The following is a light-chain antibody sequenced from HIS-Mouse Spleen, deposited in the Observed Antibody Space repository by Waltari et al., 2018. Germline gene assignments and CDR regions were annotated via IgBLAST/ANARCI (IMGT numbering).Light chain of an antibody. CDR2: SNN. J-gene: IGLJ2*01. V-gene: IGLV1-44*01. CDR1: SSNIGSNT. CDR3: AAWDDSLNGPV. Sequence: QSVLTQPPSASGTPGQRVTISCSGSSSNIGSNTVNWYQQLPGTAPKLLISSNNQRPSGVPDRFSGSKSGTSASRAISGLQSEDEADYYCAAWDDSLNGPVFGGGTKLTVL.